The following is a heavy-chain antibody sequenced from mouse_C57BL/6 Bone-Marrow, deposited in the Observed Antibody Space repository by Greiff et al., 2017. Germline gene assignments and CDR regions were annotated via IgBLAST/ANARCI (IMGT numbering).Heavy chain of an antibody. V-gene: IGHV1-81*01. J-gene: IGHJ3*01. CDR1: GYTFTSYG. D-gene: IGHD1-1*01. CDR3: ASPDYYGSSFAY. Sequence: VQLQQSGAELARPGALVKLSCKASGYTFTSYGISWVKQRTGKGLEWIGEIYPRSGNTYYNEKFKGKATLTADKSSSTAYMELRSLTSEDSAVYFCASPDYYGSSFAYWGQGTLVTVSA. CDR2: IYPRSGNT.